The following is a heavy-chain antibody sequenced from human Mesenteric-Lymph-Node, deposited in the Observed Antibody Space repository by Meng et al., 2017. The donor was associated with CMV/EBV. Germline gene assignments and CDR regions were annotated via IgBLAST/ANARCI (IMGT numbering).Heavy chain of an antibody. CDR2: IYYSGST. V-gene: IGHV4-39*01. CDR1: GGSISSSSYY. D-gene: IGHD3-10*01. J-gene: IGHJ4*02. Sequence: SETLSLTCTVSGGSISSSSYYWGWIRQPPGKGLEWIGSIYYSGSTYYNPSLKSRVTISVDTSKNQFSLKLSSVTAADTAVYYCARGNHYYGSGSYYKPSFDYWGQGTLVTVSS. CDR3: ARGNHYYGSGSYYKPSFDY.